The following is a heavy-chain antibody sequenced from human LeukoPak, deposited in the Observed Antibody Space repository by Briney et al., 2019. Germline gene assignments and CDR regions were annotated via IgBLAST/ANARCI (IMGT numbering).Heavy chain of an antibody. D-gene: IGHD3-10*01. CDR1: GLTFSSYG. CDR2: ISTTGGTT. Sequence: GGSLRLSCAASGLTFSSYGMSWVRQAPGRGLEWVSAISTTGGTTYYADSVRGRFTISRDNSRNTLYLQMNSLRAEDTAIYYCARVTGYGSGSSGFDYWGQGTLVTVSS. V-gene: IGHV3-23*01. J-gene: IGHJ4*02. CDR3: ARVTGYGSGSSGFDY.